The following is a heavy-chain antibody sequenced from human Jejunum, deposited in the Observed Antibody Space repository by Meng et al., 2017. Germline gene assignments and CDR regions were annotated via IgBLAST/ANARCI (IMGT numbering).Heavy chain of an antibody. V-gene: IGHV6-1*01. J-gene: IGHJ4*02. CDR3: TTWYGEY. CDR2: TYYRSEWHN. CDR1: GDSCSSNRVL. Sequence: QVHWRHPGPGLVSPSQTLSPTCALSGDSCSSNRVLWHWVRQSPSRGLEWLGQTYYRSEWHNHYGVSVRGRITINADTSRNHFSLHLDSVTPEDTAVYYCTTWYGEYWGQGTLVTVSS. D-gene: IGHD3-10*01.